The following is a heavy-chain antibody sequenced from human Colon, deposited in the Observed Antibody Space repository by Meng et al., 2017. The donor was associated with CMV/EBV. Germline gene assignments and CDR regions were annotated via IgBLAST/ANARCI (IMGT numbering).Heavy chain of an antibody. CDR3: AKAPTRRYYFDS. CDR2: ISTSGYYT. Sequence: CAASGFSITDYAVDWVRQAPGKGLEWVSVISTSGYYTFYAESVKGRFTIGRDISKNTVYLQTSSLRAEDTAVYFCAKAPTRRYYFDSWGQGSLVNVSS. V-gene: IGHV3-23*01. J-gene: IGHJ4*02. D-gene: IGHD5-24*01. CDR1: GFSITDYA.